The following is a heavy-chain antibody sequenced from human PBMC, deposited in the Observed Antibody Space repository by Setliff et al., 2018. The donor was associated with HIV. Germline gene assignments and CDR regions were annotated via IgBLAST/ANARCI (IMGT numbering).Heavy chain of an antibody. CDR1: GYTFTSYD. CDR2: ISAYNGNT. CDR3: AREIGDYYDSSGYYPPTDYYYGMDV. J-gene: IGHJ6*02. Sequence: GASVKVSCKASGYTFTSYDISWVRQAPGQGLEWMRWISAYNGNTNYAQKLQGRVTMTTDTSTSTAYMELRSLRSDDTAVYYCAREIGDYYDSSGYYPPTDYYYGMDVWGQGTTVTVSS. D-gene: IGHD3-22*01. V-gene: IGHV1-18*01.